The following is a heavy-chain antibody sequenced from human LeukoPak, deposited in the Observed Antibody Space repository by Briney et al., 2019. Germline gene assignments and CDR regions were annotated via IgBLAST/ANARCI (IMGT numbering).Heavy chain of an antibody. V-gene: IGHV1-3*01. D-gene: IGHD6-13*01. J-gene: IGHJ4*02. CDR1: GYTYTSYA. Sequence: GASVKVSCKASGYTYTSYAMHWVRQAPGQRLEWMGWINAGNGNTKYSQKFQGRVTITRDTSASTAYMELSSLRSEDTAVYYRARVGQQLGNDYWGQGTLVTVSS. CDR3: ARVGQQLGNDY. CDR2: INAGNGNT.